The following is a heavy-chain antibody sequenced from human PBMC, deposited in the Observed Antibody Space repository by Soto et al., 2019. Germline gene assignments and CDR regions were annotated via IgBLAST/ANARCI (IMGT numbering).Heavy chain of an antibody. V-gene: IGHV1-69*13. J-gene: IGHJ4*02. Sequence: SVKVSCKASGGTFSSYAISWVRQAPGQGLEWMGGIIPIFGTANYAQKFQGRVTITADESTSTAYMELSSLRSEDTAVYYCAREPFWSGYPDYFDYWGQGTLVTVSS. CDR1: GGTFSSYA. CDR2: IIPIFGTA. D-gene: IGHD3-3*01. CDR3: AREPFWSGYPDYFDY.